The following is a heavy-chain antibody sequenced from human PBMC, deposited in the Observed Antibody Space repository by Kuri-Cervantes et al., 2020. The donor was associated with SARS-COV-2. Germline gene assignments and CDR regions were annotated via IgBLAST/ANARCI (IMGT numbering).Heavy chain of an antibody. CDR1: GGSIGSYY. D-gene: IGHD5-18*01. V-gene: IGHV4-59*01. J-gene: IGHJ4*02. Sequence: SETLSLTCTVAGGSIGSYYWSWIRQLPGKGLEWIGYIYYSGSTNYNPSLKSRVTISVDTSKNQFSLKLSSVTAADTAVYYCARGYSLIDYWGQGTLVTVSS. CDR3: ARGYSLIDY. CDR2: IYYSGST.